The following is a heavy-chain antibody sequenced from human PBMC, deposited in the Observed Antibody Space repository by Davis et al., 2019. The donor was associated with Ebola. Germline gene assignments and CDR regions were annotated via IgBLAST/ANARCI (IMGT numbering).Heavy chain of an antibody. Sequence: SVKVSCKASGGTFSSFDISWVRQAPGQGLEWMGGIIPIVGTASYAQKFQGRVTITADESTSTAYMELSSLRSEDTAVYYCARDLGSQLGPGSWFDPWGQGTLVTVSS. D-gene: IGHD6-6*01. V-gene: IGHV1-69*13. CDR2: IIPIVGTA. CDR1: GGTFSSFD. J-gene: IGHJ5*02. CDR3: ARDLGSQLGPGSWFDP.